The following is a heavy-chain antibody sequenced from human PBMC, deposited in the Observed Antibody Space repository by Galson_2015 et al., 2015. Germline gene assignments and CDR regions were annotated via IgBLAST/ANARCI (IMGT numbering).Heavy chain of an antibody. Sequence: SETLSLTCTVSGGSITSGPYYWSWLRQPPGKGLELIGYIYYSGSTDYNPSLKNRVTISVDTSKKQFSLRLSSVTAADTAVYYCARVDSSGWDIDYWGQGTLVTVSS. CDR1: GGSITSGPYY. V-gene: IGHV4-61*01. J-gene: IGHJ4*02. CDR3: ARVDSSGWDIDY. CDR2: IYYSGST. D-gene: IGHD6-19*01.